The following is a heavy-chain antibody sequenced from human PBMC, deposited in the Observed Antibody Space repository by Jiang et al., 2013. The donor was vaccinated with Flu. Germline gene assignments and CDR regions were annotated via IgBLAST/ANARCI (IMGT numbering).Heavy chain of an antibody. CDR2: ISGSGDKT. Sequence: VQLLESGGGLVQPGGSLRLSCAASGFTFSRNAFSWVRQAPGKGLEWVSAISGSGDKTFYADSVQGRFIISRDNSKSTLYLQIDNLGAEDTAVYYCGRDALLSTSYNLGYWGQGTLVTVSS. V-gene: IGHV3-23*01. D-gene: IGHD3-10*01. CDR1: GFTFSRNA. J-gene: IGHJ4*02. CDR3: GRDALLSTSYNLGY.